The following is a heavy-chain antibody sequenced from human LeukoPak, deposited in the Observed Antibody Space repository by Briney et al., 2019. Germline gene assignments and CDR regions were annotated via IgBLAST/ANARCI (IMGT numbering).Heavy chain of an antibody. D-gene: IGHD5-18*01. CDR2: IIPIFGTA. CDR1: GGTFSSYA. CDR3: ARDKIGGIQLWLGQGV. Sequence: SVKVSCKASGGTFSSYAISWVRQAPGQGLEWMGGIIPIFGTANYAQKFQGRVTITTDESTSTAYMELSSLRSEDTAVSYCARDKIGGIQLWLGQGVWGKGTTVTVSS. V-gene: IGHV1-69*05. J-gene: IGHJ6*04.